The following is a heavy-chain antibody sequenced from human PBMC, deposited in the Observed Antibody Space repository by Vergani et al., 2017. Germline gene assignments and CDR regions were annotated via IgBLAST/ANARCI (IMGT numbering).Heavy chain of an antibody. CDR2: IYHSGGA. V-gene: IGHV4-39*01. CDR3: ARTESFILRYFHWAL. D-gene: IGHD3-9*01. CDR1: GGSITSSSYY. J-gene: IGHJ4*02. Sequence: QLHLQESGPGLVKPSETLSLTCTVSGGSITSSSYYWGWIRQPPGKGLEWIGNIYHSGGAYYNPSLKGRVTISVDTSKNHLSREVTSVTAADTAIYFCARTESFILRYFHWALWGQGTLVTVSS.